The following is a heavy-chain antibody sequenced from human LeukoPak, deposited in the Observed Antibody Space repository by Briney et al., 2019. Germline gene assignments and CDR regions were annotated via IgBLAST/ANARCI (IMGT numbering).Heavy chain of an antibody. CDR1: GYTLTGYY. CDR3: ARSDGIVLMVYARPLYFDY. CDR2: INPNSGGT. D-gene: IGHD2-8*01. Sequence: ASVKVSCKASGYTLTGYYMHWVRQAPGQGLEWMGWINPNSGGTNYAQKFQGRVTMTRDTSISTAYMELSRLRSDDTAMYYCARSDGIVLMVYARPLYFDYWGQGTLVTVSS. V-gene: IGHV1-2*02. J-gene: IGHJ4*02.